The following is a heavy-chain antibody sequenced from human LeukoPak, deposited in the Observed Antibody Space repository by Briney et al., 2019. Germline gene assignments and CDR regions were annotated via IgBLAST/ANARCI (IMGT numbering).Heavy chain of an antibody. CDR1: GYSFANYW. J-gene: IGHJ4*02. V-gene: IGHV5-51*01. D-gene: IGHD3-22*01. Sequence: GESLKISCKGFGYSFANYWIAWVRQMPGKGLEWMGIIYPGDSDTRYSPSFQGQVTISADKSINTAYLQWSSLKASDTATYYCARRYDNTGYYVYWRQGTLVTVTS. CDR2: IYPGDSDT. CDR3: ARRYDNTGYYVY.